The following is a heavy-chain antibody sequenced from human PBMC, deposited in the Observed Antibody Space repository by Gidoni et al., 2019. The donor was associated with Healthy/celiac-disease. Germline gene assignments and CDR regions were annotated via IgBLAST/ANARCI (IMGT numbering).Heavy chain of an antibody. J-gene: IGHJ4*02. CDR3: AKDQALEHTYFDY. D-gene: IGHD1-1*01. CDR2: ISWNSGSI. V-gene: IGHV3-9*01. Sequence: EVQLVESGGGLVQPGRSLRLSCAASGFTFDDYAMHWVRQAPGKGLEWVSGISWNSGSIGYADSVKGRFTISRDNAKNSLYLQMNSLRAEDTALYYCAKDQALEHTYFDYWGQGTLVTVSS. CDR1: GFTFDDYA.